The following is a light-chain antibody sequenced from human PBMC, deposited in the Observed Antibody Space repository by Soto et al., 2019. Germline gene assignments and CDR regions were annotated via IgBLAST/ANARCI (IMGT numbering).Light chain of an antibody. CDR2: DAS. Sequence: EIVLTQSPATLSLSPGERATLSCRASQSISSYLAWYQQKRGQAPRLLIYDASKRATGIPARFSGSGSGTDFTLSISSLDPEDFAVYYCQQRSDWPLTFGGGTKVETK. CDR1: QSISSY. CDR3: QQRSDWPLT. J-gene: IGKJ4*01. V-gene: IGKV3-11*01.